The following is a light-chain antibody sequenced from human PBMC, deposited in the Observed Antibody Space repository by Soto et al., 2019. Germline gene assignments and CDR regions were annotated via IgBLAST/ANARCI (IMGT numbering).Light chain of an antibody. V-gene: IGKV3-15*01. J-gene: IGKJ1*01. Sequence: EIVMTQSPATLSVSPGERATLSCRASQSVSSNFAWYQQKPGQSPRLLINGASTRATCIPARFSGSGSGTEFTLTISSLQSEDFAVYYCQQYNDWPPTFGQGTKVEFK. CDR1: QSVSSN. CDR3: QQYNDWPPT. CDR2: GAS.